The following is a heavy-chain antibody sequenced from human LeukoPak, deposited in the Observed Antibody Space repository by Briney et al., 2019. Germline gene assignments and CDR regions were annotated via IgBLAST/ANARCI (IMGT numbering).Heavy chain of an antibody. CDR3: ARGAPGY. V-gene: IGHV4-34*01. CDR2: INHSGST. CDR1: GGSFSGYY. Sequence: SETLSLTCAVYGGSFSGYYWTWIRQPPGRGLEWIGEINHSGSTNYNPSLKSRVTISVDTSKNQFSLRLSSVTAADTAVYYCARGAPGYWGQGTLVTVSS. J-gene: IGHJ4*02.